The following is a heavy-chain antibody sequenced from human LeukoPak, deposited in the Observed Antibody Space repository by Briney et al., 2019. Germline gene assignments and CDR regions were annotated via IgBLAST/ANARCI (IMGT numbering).Heavy chain of an antibody. CDR3: ARFSSSGH. V-gene: IGHV4-38-2*02. J-gene: IGHJ4*02. CDR1: GYSISSGYY. CDR2: IYHSGST. Sequence: SETLSLTCTVSGYSISSGYYWGWIRQPPGKGLEWIGSIYHSGSTYYNPSLKSRVTISVDTSKNQFSLKLSSVTAADTAVYYCARFSSSGHWGQGTLATVSS. D-gene: IGHD6-6*01.